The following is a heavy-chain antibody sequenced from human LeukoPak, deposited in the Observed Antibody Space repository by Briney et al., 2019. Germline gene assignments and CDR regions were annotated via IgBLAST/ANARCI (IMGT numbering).Heavy chain of an antibody. CDR1: GYTFTGYY. J-gene: IGHJ3*02. V-gene: IGHV1-2*02. Sequence: ASVKVSCKASGYTFTGYYMHWVRQAPGQGLEWMGWINPNSGGTNYAQKFQGRVTMTRDTSISTAYMELRSLRSDDTAVYYCARGAYYYDSSGYPDAFDIWGQGTMVTVSS. CDR2: INPNSGGT. CDR3: ARGAYYYDSSGYPDAFDI. D-gene: IGHD3-22*01.